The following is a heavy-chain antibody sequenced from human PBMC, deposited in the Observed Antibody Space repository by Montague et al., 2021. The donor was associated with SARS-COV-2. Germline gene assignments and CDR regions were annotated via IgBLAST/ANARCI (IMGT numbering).Heavy chain of an antibody. CDR2: ISYAGRT. CDR3: ARQLPSYYSTNKCYPYCFDV. Sequence: SETLSLTCTVSGGSISSPDYYWGWIRQSPGKGLEWIGSISYAGRTYYNPSLRSRVSFSMATSKNHFPLSLNSVTAADTAVYFCARQLPSYYSTNKCYPYCFDVWGQGALVTVSS. CDR1: GGSISSPDYY. J-gene: IGHJ4*02. V-gene: IGHV4-39*01. D-gene: IGHD2-8*01.